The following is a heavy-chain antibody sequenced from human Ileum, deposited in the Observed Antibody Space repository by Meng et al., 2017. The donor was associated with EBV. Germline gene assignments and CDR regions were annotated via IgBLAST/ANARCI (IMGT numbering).Heavy chain of an antibody. D-gene: IGHD1-26*01. J-gene: IGHJ4*02. V-gene: IGHV1-18*01. CDR3: ARVEVGITSGDY. Sequence: AQSVQSGGKVKKPGASVKVSCKASGYTFTNYGITWVRQAPGQGLEWMGWISAYNGNTNYAQTLQGRVTMTTDTSTSTAYMELGSLRSDDTAVYYCARVEVGITSGDYWGQGTLVTVSS. CDR2: ISAYNGNT. CDR1: GYTFTNYG.